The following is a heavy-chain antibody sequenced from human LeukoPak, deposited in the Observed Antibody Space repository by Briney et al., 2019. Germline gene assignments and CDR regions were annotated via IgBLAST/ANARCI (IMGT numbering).Heavy chain of an antibody. V-gene: IGHV4-59*01. D-gene: IGHD2-2*01. CDR2: IYYSGST. J-gene: IGHJ5*02. CDR3: ARDNYCSSTSCAGSNWFDP. Sequence: KPSETLSLTCTVSGGSIRSYYWSWIRQPPGKGLEWIGYIYYSGSTNYNPSLKSRVTISVDTSKNQFSLKLSSVTAADTAVYYCARDNYCSSTSCAGSNWFDPWGQGTLVTVSS. CDR1: GGSIRSYY.